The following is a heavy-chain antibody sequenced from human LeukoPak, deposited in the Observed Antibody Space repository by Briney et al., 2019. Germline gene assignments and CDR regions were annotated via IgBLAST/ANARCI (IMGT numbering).Heavy chain of an antibody. D-gene: IGHD3-10*01. CDR2: ISYDGSNK. Sequence: GGSLRLSCAASGFTFSSYGMHWVRQAPGKGLEWVAVISYDGSNKYYADSVKGRFTISRDNSKNTLYLQMNSLRAEDTAVYYCAKDQAYYYGSGSPRNYYYYGMDVWGQGTTVTVSS. CDR1: GFTFSSYG. CDR3: AKDQAYYYGSGSPRNYYYYGMDV. V-gene: IGHV3-30*18. J-gene: IGHJ6*02.